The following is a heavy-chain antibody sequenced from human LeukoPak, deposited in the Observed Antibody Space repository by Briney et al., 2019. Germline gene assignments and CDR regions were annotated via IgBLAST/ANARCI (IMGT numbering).Heavy chain of an antibody. Sequence: GGSLRLSCTASGFTFGDFAMSWVRQAPGKGLEWVGFIRSKAYGGTTDYAAPVKGRFTISRDDSKNTLYLQMNGLKTEDTAVYYCTTDLMFRGSWGQGTLVTVSS. CDR3: TTDLMFRGS. V-gene: IGHV3-49*04. D-gene: IGHD3-10*01. CDR2: IRSKAYGGTT. CDR1: GFTFGDFA. J-gene: IGHJ5*02.